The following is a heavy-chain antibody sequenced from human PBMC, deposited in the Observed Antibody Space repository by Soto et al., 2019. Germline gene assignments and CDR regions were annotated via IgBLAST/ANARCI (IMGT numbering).Heavy chain of an antibody. CDR2: TRNKANSNTT. D-gene: IGHD3-3*01. J-gene: IGHJ4*02. V-gene: IGHV3-72*01. CDR1: GFTFSDHY. CDR3: ARVLTDFWSGYYVDY. Sequence: GGSLRLSCAASGFTFSDHYMDWVRQAPGKGLEWVGRTRNKANSNTTEYAASVKGRFTISRDDSKNSLYLQMNSLKTEDTAVYYFARVLTDFWSGYYVDYWGQGTLVTVSS.